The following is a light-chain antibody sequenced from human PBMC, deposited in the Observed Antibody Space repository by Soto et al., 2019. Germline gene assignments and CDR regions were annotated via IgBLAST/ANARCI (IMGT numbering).Light chain of an antibody. J-gene: IGLJ3*02. CDR3: QTWGTGTWV. CDR2: VDSDGSH. V-gene: IGLV4-69*01. CDR1: SGHSSYA. Sequence: QNVVTQSPSASASLGASVKLTCTLSSGHSSYAIAWHQQQPEKGPRYLMKVDSDGSHVKGDGIPDRFSGSSSGAERYLTISSLQSEDEADYYCQTWGTGTWVFGGGTQLTVL.